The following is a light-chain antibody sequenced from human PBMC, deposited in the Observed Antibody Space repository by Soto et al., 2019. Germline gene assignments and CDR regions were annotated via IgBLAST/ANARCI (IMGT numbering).Light chain of an antibody. CDR1: SRDVGGQNY. CDR2: AVS. V-gene: IGLV2-8*01. Sequence: QSALTQPPSASGSPGQSVAISCTGTSRDVGGQNYVSWYQQHPGKAPKLIIYAVSNRPSGVPDRFSGSKSGNTASLTISWLRAEDEADYYCCSHAGNNNYVFGTGTNSPS. CDR3: CSHAGNNNYV. J-gene: IGLJ1*01.